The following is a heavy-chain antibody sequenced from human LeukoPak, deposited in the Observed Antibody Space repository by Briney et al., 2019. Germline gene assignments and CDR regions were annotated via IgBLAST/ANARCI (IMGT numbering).Heavy chain of an antibody. CDR3: ESQGGGCTFDS. J-gene: IGHJ4*03. Sequence: ASVTVSSVASGYTFTSYYMHLVRQAPGHGLEWMGIINPSGGSTSYAQKFQGRVTITRDTSTSTVYMELSSLRSEDTAVYYCESQGGGCTFDSPGHGTLVTVSS. V-gene: IGHV1-46*01. CDR1: GYTFTSYY. D-gene: IGHD2-8*01. CDR2: INPSGGST.